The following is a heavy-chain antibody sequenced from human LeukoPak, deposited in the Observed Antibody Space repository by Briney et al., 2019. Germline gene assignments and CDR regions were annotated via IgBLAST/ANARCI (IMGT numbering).Heavy chain of an antibody. V-gene: IGHV3-30*03. J-gene: IGHJ4*02. Sequence: GGSLRLSCAASGFTFDDYGMSWVRQAPGKGLEWVALISYNGGKKDYADSVKGRFTIDRDNSKNTVYLQMNSLRPDDTAIYFCARQESRNYYYEGLDYWGQGNLVTVSS. CDR1: GFTFDDYG. D-gene: IGHD3-22*01. CDR3: ARQESRNYYYEGLDY. CDR2: ISYNGGKK.